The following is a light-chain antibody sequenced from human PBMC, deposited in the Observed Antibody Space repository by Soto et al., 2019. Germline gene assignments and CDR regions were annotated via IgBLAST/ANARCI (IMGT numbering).Light chain of an antibody. CDR2: EVS. V-gene: IGLV2-14*01. J-gene: IGLJ1*01. CDR1: SSDVGGYNY. Sequence: QSVLTQPASVSGSLGQSITISCTGTSSDVGGYNYVSWYQQHPGKAPKLMIYEVSNRPSGISNRFSGYKSGNTASLTISGLQAEDDADYYCSSYTSTNTRLFGTGTKLTVL. CDR3: SSYTSTNTRL.